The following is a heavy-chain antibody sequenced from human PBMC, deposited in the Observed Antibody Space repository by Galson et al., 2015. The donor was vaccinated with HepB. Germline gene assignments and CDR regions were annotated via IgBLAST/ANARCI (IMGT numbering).Heavy chain of an antibody. CDR2: IDPSDSYT. Sequence: QSGAEVKKPGESLRISCKGSGYSFTSYWISWVRQMPGKGLEWMGRIDPSDSYTNYSPSFQGHVTISADKSISTAYLQWSSLKASDTAMYYCARRLEGSSSWYPYYYYYGMDVWGQGTTVTVSS. D-gene: IGHD6-13*01. V-gene: IGHV5-10-1*01. CDR3: ARRLEGSSSWYPYYYYYGMDV. CDR1: GYSFTSYW. J-gene: IGHJ6*02.